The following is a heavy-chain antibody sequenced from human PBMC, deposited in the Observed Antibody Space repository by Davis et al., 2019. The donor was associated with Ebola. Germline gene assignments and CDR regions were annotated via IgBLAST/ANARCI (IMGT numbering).Heavy chain of an antibody. CDR2: IYYSGST. CDR3: ARLYSNFYYYYYGMDV. J-gene: IGHJ6*02. V-gene: IGHV4-59*01. CDR1: GGSISSYY. Sequence: SETLSLTRTVSGGSISSYYWSWIRQPPGKGLEWIGYIYYSGSTNYNPSLKSRVTISVDTSKNQFSLKLSSVTAADTAVYYCARLYSNFYYYYYGMDVWGQGTTVTVSS. D-gene: IGHD4-11*01.